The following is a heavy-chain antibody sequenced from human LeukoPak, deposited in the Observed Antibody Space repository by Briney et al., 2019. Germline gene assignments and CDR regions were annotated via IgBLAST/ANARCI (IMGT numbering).Heavy chain of an antibody. Sequence: ASVKVSCKASGYTFTGYYMHWVRQAPGQGLEWMGWINPNSGGTNYAQKFQGRVTMTRDTSTTTDYMELSNLRSEDTAVYYCARDNSVGDIAWWFDPWGQGTLVTVSS. CDR3: ARDNSVGDIAWWFDP. CDR2: INPNSGGT. CDR1: GYTFTGYY. J-gene: IGHJ5*02. D-gene: IGHD3-16*02. V-gene: IGHV1-2*02.